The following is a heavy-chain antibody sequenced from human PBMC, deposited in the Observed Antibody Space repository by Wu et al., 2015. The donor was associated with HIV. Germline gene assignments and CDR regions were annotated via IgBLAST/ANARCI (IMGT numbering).Heavy chain of an antibody. J-gene: IGHJ3*02. CDR2: IIPIFGTA. CDR1: GGTFSSYA. D-gene: IGHD6-19*01. CDR3: ARALNIAVAGRGEAFDI. Sequence: QVQLVQSGAEVKKPGSSVKVSCKASGGTFSSYAISWVRQAPGQGLEWMGRIIPIFGTANYAQKFQGRVTITADESTSTAYMELSSLRSEDTAVYYCARALNIAVAGRGEAFDIWGQGTMVTVSS. V-gene: IGHV1-69*13.